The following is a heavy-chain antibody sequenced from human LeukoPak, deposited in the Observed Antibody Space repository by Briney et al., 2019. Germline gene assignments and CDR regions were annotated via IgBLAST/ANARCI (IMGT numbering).Heavy chain of an antibody. Sequence: AGGSLRLSCEASGFIFSNYGMHWVRQAPGKGLEWVALIWYDGHNKFHADSVKGRFTISRDNSKNTLYLQMDSLRVEDTAVYYCAREWGRIAVAGGPDYWGQGTLVTVSS. V-gene: IGHV3-33*01. D-gene: IGHD6-19*01. CDR2: IWYDGHNK. CDR3: AREWGRIAVAGGPDY. CDR1: GFIFSNYG. J-gene: IGHJ4*02.